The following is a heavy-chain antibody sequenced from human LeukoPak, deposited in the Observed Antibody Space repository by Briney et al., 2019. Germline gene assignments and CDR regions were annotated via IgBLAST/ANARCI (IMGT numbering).Heavy chain of an antibody. CDR1: GFTFSSYA. D-gene: IGHD6-13*01. V-gene: IGHV3-23*01. CDR2: ITGSGGRT. CDR3: AKDQFRIAAAGSYFDY. J-gene: IGHJ4*02. Sequence: PGGSLRLSCAASGFTFSSYAMNWVRQAPGKGLEWVSAITGSGGRTYYADSVKGRFTISRDNSKNTLYLQMNSLRAEDTAVYYCAKDQFRIAAAGSYFDYWGQGTLVTVSS.